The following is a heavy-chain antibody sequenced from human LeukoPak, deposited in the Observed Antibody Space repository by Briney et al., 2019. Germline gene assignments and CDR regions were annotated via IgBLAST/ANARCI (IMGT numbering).Heavy chain of an antibody. J-gene: IGHJ4*02. CDR1: GFTFTNYW. CDR2: IKQDRSEK. V-gene: IGHV3-7*01. Sequence: GGSLRLPCADSGFTFTNYWMSWVRQAPGKGLELVANIKQDRSEKYYVDSVKGRFTISRDNAKNSLYLQMNSLRAEDTAVYYCARYYYGSGSYLPRFDYWGQGTLVTVSS. CDR3: ARYYYGSGSYLPRFDY. D-gene: IGHD3-10*01.